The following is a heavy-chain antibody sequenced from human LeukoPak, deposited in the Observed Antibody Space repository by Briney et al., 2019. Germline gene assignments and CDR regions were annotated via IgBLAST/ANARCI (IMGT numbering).Heavy chain of an antibody. CDR2: IYYSGST. CDR3: ALDSSGSSYYGMDV. Sequence: SETLSLTCTVSGGSISSYYWSWIRQPPGKGLEWIGYIYYSGSTNYNASPKSRVTISVDTSKNQFSLKLSSVTAADTAVYYCALDSSGSSYYGMDVWGQGTTVTVSS. J-gene: IGHJ6*02. CDR1: GGSISSYY. D-gene: IGHD6-19*01. V-gene: IGHV4-59*01.